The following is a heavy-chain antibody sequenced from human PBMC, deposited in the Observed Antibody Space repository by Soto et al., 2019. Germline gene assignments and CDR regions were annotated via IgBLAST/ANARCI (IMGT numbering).Heavy chain of an antibody. V-gene: IGHV5-51*01. CDR1: GYSFTSYW. J-gene: IGHJ4*02. CDR2: IYPGDSDT. Sequence: PGESLKISCKGSGYSFTSYWIGWVRQMPGKGLEWMGIIYPGDSDTRYSPSFQGQVTISADKSISTAYLQWSSLKASDTAMYYCARHPRYCTNGVCPYYFDYWGQGTLVTVSS. CDR3: ARHPRYCTNGVCPYYFDY. D-gene: IGHD2-8*01.